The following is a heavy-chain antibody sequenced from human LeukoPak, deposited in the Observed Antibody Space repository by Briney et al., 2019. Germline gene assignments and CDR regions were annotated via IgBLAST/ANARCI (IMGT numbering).Heavy chain of an antibody. V-gene: IGHV3-7*01. CDR2: IKQDGSEK. J-gene: IGHJ4*02. Sequence: PGGSLRLSWAASGFTFSSYGMHWVRQAQGKGLEWVANIKQDGSEKYYVDSVKGRFTISRDNAKNSLYLQMNSLRAEDTAVYYCARDRLQKQWLVGETVFEYWGQGTLVTVSS. D-gene: IGHD6-19*01. CDR3: ARDRLQKQWLVGETVFEY. CDR1: GFTFSSYG.